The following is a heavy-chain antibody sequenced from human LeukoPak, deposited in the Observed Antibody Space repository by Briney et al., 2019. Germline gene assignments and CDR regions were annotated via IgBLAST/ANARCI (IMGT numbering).Heavy chain of an antibody. CDR3: ARDRFLIAY. CDR2: IYYSGST. J-gene: IGHJ4*02. D-gene: IGHD2/OR15-2a*01. CDR1: GGSISSYY. Sequence: PSETLSLTCTVSGGSISSYYCSWIRQPPGKGLEWIGYIYYSGSTNYNPSLKSRVTISVDTSKNQFSLKLSSVTAADTAVYYCARDRFLIAYWGQGTLVTVSS. V-gene: IGHV4-59*01.